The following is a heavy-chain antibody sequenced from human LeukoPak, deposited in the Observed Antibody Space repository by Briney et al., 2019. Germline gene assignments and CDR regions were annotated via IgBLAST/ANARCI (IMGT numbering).Heavy chain of an antibody. D-gene: IGHD3-22*01. V-gene: IGHV1-69*05. J-gene: IGHJ3*02. Sequence: SVKVSCKASGGTFSSYAISWVRQAPRQGLEWMGRIIPIFGTANCAQKFQGRVTITTDESTSTAYMELSSLRSEDTAVYYCARGFSYDSRDAFDIWGQGTMVTVSS. CDR2: IIPIFGTA. CDR1: GGTFSSYA. CDR3: ARGFSYDSRDAFDI.